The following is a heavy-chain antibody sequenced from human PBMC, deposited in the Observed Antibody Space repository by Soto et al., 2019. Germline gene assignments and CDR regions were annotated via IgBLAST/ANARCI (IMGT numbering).Heavy chain of an antibody. CDR1: GFTFSSYS. J-gene: IGHJ6*03. CDR2: ISSSSSYI. Sequence: VQLVESGGGLVKPGGSLRLSCAASGFTFSSYSMNWVRQAPGKGLEWVSSISSSSSYIYYADSVKGRFTSSRDNAKNSLYLQMNSLRAEDTAVYYCARVGGYYYYYMDVWGKGTTVTVSS. D-gene: IGHD2-15*01. V-gene: IGHV3-21*01. CDR3: ARVGGYYYYYMDV.